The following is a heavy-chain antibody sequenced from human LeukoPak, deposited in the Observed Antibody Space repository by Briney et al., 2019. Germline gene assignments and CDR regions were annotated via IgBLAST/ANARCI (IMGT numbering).Heavy chain of an antibody. D-gene: IGHD3-22*01. V-gene: IGHV3-23*01. CDR1: GLTFSTYA. Sequence: PGGSLRLSCTASGLTFSTYALSWVRQTPGKGLEWLSVISATGSTTYYADSVRGRFTISRDNSKNTLYLQMNSLRVEDTAVYYCARAYDSSGYWPEYFHHWGQGTLVTVSS. CDR3: ARAYDSSGYWPEYFHH. CDR2: ISATGSTT. J-gene: IGHJ1*01.